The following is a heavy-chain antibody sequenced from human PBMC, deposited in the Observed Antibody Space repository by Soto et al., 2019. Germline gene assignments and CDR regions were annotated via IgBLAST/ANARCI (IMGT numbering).Heavy chain of an antibody. Sequence: QVQLVQSGTEVKKPGASVKVSCKTSGYTFINFGIGWVRQAPGQGLEWMGWISPFNGHTHYAQKFRGRVSLTTDTSTSTAFLALRSLTYDDTAVDYCAREPPRATAGLNYFDPWGQGTLVTVSS. CDR2: ISPFNGHT. D-gene: IGHD6-13*01. V-gene: IGHV1-18*01. CDR3: AREPPRATAGLNYFDP. CDR1: GYTFINFG. J-gene: IGHJ5*02.